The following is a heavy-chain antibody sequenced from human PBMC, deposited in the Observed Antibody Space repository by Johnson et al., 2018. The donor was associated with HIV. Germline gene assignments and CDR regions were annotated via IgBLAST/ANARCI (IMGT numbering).Heavy chain of an antibody. J-gene: IGHJ3*02. D-gene: IGHD6-13*01. CDR3: ARDGESQQLPLGDAFDI. V-gene: IGHV3-7*01. CDR1: GFTFSFYC. Sequence: EVQLVESGGGLVQPGGSLRLSCAAPGFTFSFYCMNWVRQAPGKGLEWVANINQDGSEKYYADSVKGRFTISRDNSKNTLYLQMNNLRVEDTAVYYCARDGESQQLPLGDAFDIWGQGTMVTVSS. CDR2: INQDGSEK.